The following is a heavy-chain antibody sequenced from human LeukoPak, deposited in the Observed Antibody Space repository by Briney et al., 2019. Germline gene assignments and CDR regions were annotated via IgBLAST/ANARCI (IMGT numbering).Heavy chain of an antibody. D-gene: IGHD4/OR15-4a*01. J-gene: IGHJ4*02. CDR2: IYSDNT. Sequence: PGGSLRLSCVASGITFSSYSMNWVRQAPGKGLEWVSFIYSDNTHYSDSVKGRFTISRDNSKNTLYLQMNSLRAEDTAVYYCARRAGAYSHPYDYWGQGTLVTVSS. CDR1: GITFSSYS. CDR3: ARRAGAYSHPYDY. V-gene: IGHV3-53*01.